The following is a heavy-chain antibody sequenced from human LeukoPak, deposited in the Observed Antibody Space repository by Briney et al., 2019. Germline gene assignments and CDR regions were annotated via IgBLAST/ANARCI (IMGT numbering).Heavy chain of an antibody. J-gene: IGHJ3*02. D-gene: IGHD3-3*01. CDR2: IKQDGSEK. V-gene: IGHV3-7*03. CDR3: AKGVGDDFWSGSRPIDAFDI. CDR1: GFTFSSYA. Sequence: GGSLRLSCAASGFTFSSYAMSWVRQAPGKGLEWVANIKQDGSEKYYVDSVKGRFTISRDNSKNTLYLQMNSLRAEDTAVYYCAKGVGDDFWSGSRPIDAFDIWGQGTMVTVSS.